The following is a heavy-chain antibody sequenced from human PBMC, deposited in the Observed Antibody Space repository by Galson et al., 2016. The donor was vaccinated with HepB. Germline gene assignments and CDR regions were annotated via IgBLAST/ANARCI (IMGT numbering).Heavy chain of an antibody. J-gene: IGHJ4*02. CDR3: ANLGYCSGGDCYSVD. CDR2: IYHGGNT. Sequence: ETLSLTCAVSGGSISTINWWSWVRQPPGKGLEWIGEIYHGGNTNYNPSLKSRITMSLDKSKNQFSLKLNSVTAADTAVYYCANLGYCSGGDCYSVDWGQGTIVTVSS. CDR1: GGSISTINW. D-gene: IGHD2-15*01. V-gene: IGHV4-4*02.